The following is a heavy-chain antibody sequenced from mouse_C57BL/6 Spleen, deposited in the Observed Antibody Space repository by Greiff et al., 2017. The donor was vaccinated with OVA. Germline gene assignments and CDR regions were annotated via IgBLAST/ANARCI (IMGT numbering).Heavy chain of an antibody. D-gene: IGHD1-1*01. CDR1: GYTFTNYW. CDR2: IYPGGGYT. CDR3: ARGTTVVPYYFDY. V-gene: IGHV1-63*01. J-gene: IGHJ2*01. Sequence: VQLQQSGAELVRPGTSVKMSCKASGYTFTNYWIGWAKQRPGHGLEWIGDIYPGGGYTNYNEKFKGKATRTADKSSSTAYMQFSSLTSEDSAIYYCARGTTVVPYYFDYWGQGTTLTVSS.